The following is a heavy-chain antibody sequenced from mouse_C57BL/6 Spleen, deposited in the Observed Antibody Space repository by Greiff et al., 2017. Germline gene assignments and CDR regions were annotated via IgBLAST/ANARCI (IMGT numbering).Heavy chain of an antibody. CDR3: AKGRTTVGYFDV. D-gene: IGHD1-1*01. CDR2: IWRGGST. Sequence: VHLVESGPGLVQPSQSLSITCTVSGFSLTSYGVHWVRQSPGKGLEWLGVIWRGGSTDYNAAFMSRLSITKDNSKSQVFFKMNSLQADDTAIYYCAKGRTTVGYFDVWGTGTTVTVSS. CDR1: GFSLTSYG. V-gene: IGHV2-5*01. J-gene: IGHJ1*03.